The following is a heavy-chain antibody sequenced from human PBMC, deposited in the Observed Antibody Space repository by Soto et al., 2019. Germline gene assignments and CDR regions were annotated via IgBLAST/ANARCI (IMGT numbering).Heavy chain of an antibody. Sequence: QVQLQESGPGLVKPSQTLSLTCSVSGGSISSAGYYWSWIRQHPGKGLEWIGYIYYTGRTYYNPPLKSRVTISLDTSKNQFSLKLTSVSAADTAVYYCARVGGGLKNYFDFWGQGSLVTVSS. CDR2: IYYTGRT. D-gene: IGHD1-26*01. CDR3: ARVGGGLKNYFDF. V-gene: IGHV4-31*03. CDR1: GGSISSAGYY. J-gene: IGHJ4*02.